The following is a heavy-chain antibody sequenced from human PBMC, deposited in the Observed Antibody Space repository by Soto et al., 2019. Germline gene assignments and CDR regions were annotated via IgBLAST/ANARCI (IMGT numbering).Heavy chain of an antibody. Sequence: PSETLSLTCTVSGGSISSGGYYWSRIRQHPGKGLEWIGYIYYSGSTYYNPSLKSRVTISVDTAKNQSSLKLSPVTAADTAVYYCARGLYDSSGDYGMDVWGQGTTVTVSS. CDR2: IYYSGST. V-gene: IGHV4-31*03. CDR1: GGSISSGGYY. CDR3: ARGLYDSSGDYGMDV. D-gene: IGHD3-22*01. J-gene: IGHJ6*02.